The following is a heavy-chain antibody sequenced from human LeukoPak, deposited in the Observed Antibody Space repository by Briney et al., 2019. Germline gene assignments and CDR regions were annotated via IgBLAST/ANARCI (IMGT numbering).Heavy chain of an antibody. D-gene: IGHD3-3*01. V-gene: IGHV1-69*05. CDR1: GGTFSSYA. CDR3: ARERAPFWSGYDDAFDI. Sequence: GASVKVSCKASGGTFSSYAICWVRQAPGQGLEWMGRIIPIFGTANYAQKFQGRVTITTDESTSTAYMELSSLRSEDTAVYYCARERAPFWSGYDDAFDIWGQGTMVTVSS. J-gene: IGHJ3*02. CDR2: IIPIFGTA.